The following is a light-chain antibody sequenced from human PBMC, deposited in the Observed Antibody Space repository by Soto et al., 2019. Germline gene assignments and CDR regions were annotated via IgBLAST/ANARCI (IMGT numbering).Light chain of an antibody. V-gene: IGKV3D-15*01. CDR2: GAS. Sequence: EIVMTQSPATPSVSPGEGATLSCRASHRVSSNLAWYQQKPGQAPRLLIYGASSRATGIPARFSGRGSGTEFTLTISSLQSEDFAVYYCQQYHDWPQTFGQGTKVDIK. CDR1: HRVSSN. J-gene: IGKJ1*01. CDR3: QQYHDWPQT.